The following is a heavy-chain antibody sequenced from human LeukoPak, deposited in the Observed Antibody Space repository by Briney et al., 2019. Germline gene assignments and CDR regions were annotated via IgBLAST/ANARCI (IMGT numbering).Heavy chain of an antibody. CDR2: ISWNRGSI. D-gene: IGHD4-17*01. J-gene: IGHJ4*02. V-gene: IGHV3-9*01. CDR1: GFTFDDYA. Sequence: GGSLRLSCAASGFTFDDYAMHWVRQAPGKGLEWVSGISWNRGSIGYADSVKGRFTISRDNAKNSLFLQMNSLRVEDTAVYYCATTEFLDHWGRGTLVTVSS. CDR3: ATTEFLDH.